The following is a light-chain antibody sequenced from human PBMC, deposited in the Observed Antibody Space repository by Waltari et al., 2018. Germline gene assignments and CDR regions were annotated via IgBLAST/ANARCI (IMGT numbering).Light chain of an antibody. CDR2: EVS. Sequence: QSALTQPPSASGSPGQSVTISCTGTSSDVGYYNYVSWYQQHPGKAPKLMIVEVSKRFSGVPERFSGSKSANTASLTVSGLQAEDEADYYCSSYAGNNFYVFGTGTTVTVL. V-gene: IGLV2-8*01. CDR1: SSDVGYYNY. J-gene: IGLJ1*01. CDR3: SSYAGNNFYV.